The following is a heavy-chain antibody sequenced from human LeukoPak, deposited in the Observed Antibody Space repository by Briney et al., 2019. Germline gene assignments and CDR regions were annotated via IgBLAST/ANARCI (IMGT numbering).Heavy chain of an antibody. J-gene: IGHJ4*02. D-gene: IGHD5-18*01. CDR3: AKDVGVSEDTAILDY. CDR2: ISYDGSNK. Sequence: GGSLRLSCAASGFTFSSYGMHWVRQAPGKGLGWVAVISYDGSNKYYADSVKGRFTISRDNSKNTLYLQMNSLRAEDTAVYYCAKDVGVSEDTAILDYWGQGTLVTVSS. V-gene: IGHV3-30*18. CDR1: GFTFSSYG.